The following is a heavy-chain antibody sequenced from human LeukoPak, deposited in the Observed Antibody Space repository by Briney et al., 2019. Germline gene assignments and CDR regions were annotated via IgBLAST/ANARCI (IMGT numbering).Heavy chain of an antibody. CDR2: IIPIFGTA. Sequence: SVKVSCKASGGTFISYAISWVRQAPGQGLEWMGGIIPIFGTANYAQKFQGRVTITADESTSTAYMELSSLRSEDTAVYYCASSKDSSGLSVGAFDIWGQGTMVTGSS. CDR1: GGTFISYA. CDR3: ASSKDSSGLSVGAFDI. D-gene: IGHD6-19*01. J-gene: IGHJ3*02. V-gene: IGHV1-69*01.